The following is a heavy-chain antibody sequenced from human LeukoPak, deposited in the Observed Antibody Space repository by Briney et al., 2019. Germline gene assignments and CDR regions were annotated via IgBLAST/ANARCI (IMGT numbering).Heavy chain of an antibody. V-gene: IGHV1-2*02. CDR1: GYTFTGYY. CDR2: INPNSGGT. D-gene: IGHD5-18*01. J-gene: IGHJ4*02. CDR3: ARDNTAMVRSSGY. Sequence: ASVKVSCKASGYTFTGYYMHWVRQAPGQGLEWMGWINPNSGGTNYAQKFQGRVTMTRDTSISTAYMELRSLRSDDTAVYYCARDNTAMVRSSGYWGQGTLVTVSS.